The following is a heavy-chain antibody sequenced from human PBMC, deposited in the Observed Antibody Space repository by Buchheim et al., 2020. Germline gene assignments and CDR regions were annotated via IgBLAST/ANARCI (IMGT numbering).Heavy chain of an antibody. CDR3: GDPPAAA. D-gene: IGHD2-15*01. Sequence: VQLQESGPRLVKPSGTLSLTCAVSGDSISSSRWWTWVRQPPGKGLEWFGEIYHTGDTNYNASLGGRVTLSIDKSRNQFSLGLTSVTDTDTAVYYCGDPPAAAWGQGTL. CDR1: GDSISSSRW. J-gene: IGHJ4*02. V-gene: IGHV4-4*02. CDR2: IYHTGDT.